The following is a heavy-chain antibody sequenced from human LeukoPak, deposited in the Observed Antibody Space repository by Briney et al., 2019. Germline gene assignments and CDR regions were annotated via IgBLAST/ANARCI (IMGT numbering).Heavy chain of an antibody. CDR3: ARDTSSAYCGGDCYSFDY. D-gene: IGHD2-21*02. CDR1: GFTFDAYG. CDR2: INWNGGST. V-gene: IGHV3-20*04. J-gene: IGHJ4*02. Sequence: GGSLRLSCAASGFTFDAYGMSWVRQAPGKGLEWVSGINWNGGSTGYADSVKGRFTISRDNAKNSLYLQMNSLRAEDTALYYCARDTSSAYCGGDCYSFDYWGQGTLVTVSS.